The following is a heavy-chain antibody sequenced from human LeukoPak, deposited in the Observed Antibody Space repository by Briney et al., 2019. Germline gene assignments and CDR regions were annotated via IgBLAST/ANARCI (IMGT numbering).Heavy chain of an antibody. CDR2: INRSGST. CDR3: GREGRRGWLRANLFDP. J-gene: IGHJ5*02. V-gene: IGHV4-34*01. CDR1: GGSFSGYY. D-gene: IGHD5-12*01. Sequence: SETLSLTCAVYGGSFSGYYWSWIRQPPGEGLEWIGEINRSGSTNYNPSLKSRVTISVDTSKNQCSLKLSSVTAADAAVYYWGREGRRGWLRANLFDPWGQGTLVTVSS.